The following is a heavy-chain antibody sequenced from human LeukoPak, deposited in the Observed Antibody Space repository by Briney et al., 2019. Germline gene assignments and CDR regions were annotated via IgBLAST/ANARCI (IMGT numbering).Heavy chain of an antibody. Sequence: GGSLRLSCAASRFTFSSYAMSWVRQAPGKGLEWVSTISGSGASTYYADSVKGRFAISRNNSKNTLYLQMNSLRAEDTAVYYCAKDRSCTNDICHGDFDYWGQGTLVTVSS. CDR1: RFTFSSYA. CDR3: AKDRSCTNDICHGDFDY. J-gene: IGHJ4*02. V-gene: IGHV3-23*01. CDR2: ISGSGAST. D-gene: IGHD2-8*01.